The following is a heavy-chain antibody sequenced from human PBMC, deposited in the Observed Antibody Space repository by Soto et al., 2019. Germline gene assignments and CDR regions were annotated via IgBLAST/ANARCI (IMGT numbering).Heavy chain of an antibody. D-gene: IGHD5-12*01. CDR1: GYTLTELS. Sequence: AAVKVSCKVSGYTLTELSMHWVRQAPGKGLEWMGGFDPEDGETIYAQKFQGRVTMTEDTSTDTAYMELSSLRSEDTAVYYCATVLGSGYDKRYDYWGQGTLVTVSS. J-gene: IGHJ4*02. CDR3: ATVLGSGYDKRYDY. V-gene: IGHV1-24*01. CDR2: FDPEDGET.